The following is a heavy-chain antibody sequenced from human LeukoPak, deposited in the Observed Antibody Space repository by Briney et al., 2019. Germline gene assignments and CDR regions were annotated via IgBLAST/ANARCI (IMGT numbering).Heavy chain of an antibody. CDR2: IYYSGST. D-gene: IGHD6-19*01. V-gene: IGHV4-59*08. Sequence: SETLSLTCNVSGGSISSYYWSWIRQPPGKGLEWIGYIYYSGSTNYNPSLKSRVTISVDTSKNQFSLKLSTVTAADTAVYYCARQEDSSGWSGTVPWGQGTLVTVSS. CDR1: GGSISSYY. CDR3: ARQEDSSGWSGTVP. J-gene: IGHJ4*02.